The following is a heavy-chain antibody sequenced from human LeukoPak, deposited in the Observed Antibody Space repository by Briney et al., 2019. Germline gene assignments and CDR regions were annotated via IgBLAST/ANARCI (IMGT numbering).Heavy chain of an antibody. J-gene: IGHJ4*02. CDR2: IYHSGST. V-gene: IGHV4-59*08. Sequence: SETLSLTCTVSGGSISSYYWSWIRQPPGKGLEWIGSIYHSGSTYYNPSLKSRVTISVDTSKNQFSLKLSSVTAADTAVYYCAREERDDYVWGSYRYHFDYWGQGTLVTVSS. CDR1: GGSISSYY. D-gene: IGHD3-16*02. CDR3: AREERDDYVWGSYRYHFDY.